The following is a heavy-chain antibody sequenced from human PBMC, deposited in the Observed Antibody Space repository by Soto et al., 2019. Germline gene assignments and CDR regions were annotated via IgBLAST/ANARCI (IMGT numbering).Heavy chain of an antibody. CDR3: ARDSRIAVAGTLFRSTPDY. Sequence: GGSLRLSCAASGFTFSSYSMNWVRQAPGKGLEWVSSISSSSSYIYYADSVKGRFTISRDNAKNSLYLQMNSLRAEDTAVYYCARDSRIAVAGTLFRSTPDYWGQGTLVTVSS. D-gene: IGHD6-19*01. J-gene: IGHJ4*02. V-gene: IGHV3-21*01. CDR2: ISSSSSYI. CDR1: GFTFSSYS.